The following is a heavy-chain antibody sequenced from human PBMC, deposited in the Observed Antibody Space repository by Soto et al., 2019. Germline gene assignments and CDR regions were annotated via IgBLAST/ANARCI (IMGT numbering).Heavy chain of an antibody. V-gene: IGHV1-58*02. CDR3: AARTGYYTSDYYMDV. CDR2: IVVGSGNT. CDR1: GFTFTNSA. J-gene: IGHJ6*03. Sequence: QMQLVQSGPEVKKPGTSVKVSCKASGFTFTNSAIQWVRQARGQRLEWIGWIVVGSGNTNYAQKFKERLTITRDMSTSTAYLELSSLRSEYTAIYYCAARTGYYTSDYYMDVWGKGTTVTVSS. D-gene: IGHD3-9*01.